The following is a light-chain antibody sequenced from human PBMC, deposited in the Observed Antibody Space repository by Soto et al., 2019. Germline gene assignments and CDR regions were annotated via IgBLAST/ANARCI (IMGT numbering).Light chain of an antibody. Sequence: EIVVTQSPATLSLSPGERVTLSCRASQSVSNYLAWYQQKPGQAPRLLIYGASSRATGIPDRFSGSGSGTDFTLTISRLEPEDFAVYYCQQYRDSRTFGQGTKVDIK. J-gene: IGKJ1*01. CDR3: QQYRDSRT. V-gene: IGKV3-20*01. CDR2: GAS. CDR1: QSVSNY.